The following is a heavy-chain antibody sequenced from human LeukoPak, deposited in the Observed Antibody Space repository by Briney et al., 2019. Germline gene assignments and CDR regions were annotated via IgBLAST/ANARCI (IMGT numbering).Heavy chain of an antibody. Sequence: SETLSLTCTVSGGSIRSTTYYWGWIRQPPGKGLEWIGSVDYRSTYYNPSLRSRVTISLDTSKNRLSLKVISVTAADTAVYYCARGSPQTGDAFDIWGQGTMVTVSS. CDR2: VDYRST. D-gene: IGHD1-14*01. J-gene: IGHJ3*02. CDR1: GGSIRSTTYY. V-gene: IGHV4-39*07. CDR3: ARGSPQTGDAFDI.